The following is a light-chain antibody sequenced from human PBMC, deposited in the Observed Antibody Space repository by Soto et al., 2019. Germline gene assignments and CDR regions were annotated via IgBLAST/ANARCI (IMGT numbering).Light chain of an antibody. Sequence: QTALPQPASVSGSPGLSITISCTGTISNVGGYNYVSWYQQHPGKAPKLMIYDVSNRPSGVSNRFSGSKSGNTASLTISWLQAEDEADYYCSSYTSSSTRVFGTGTKVTVL. CDR2: DVS. V-gene: IGLV2-14*01. CDR1: ISNVGGYNY. J-gene: IGLJ1*01. CDR3: SSYTSSSTRV.